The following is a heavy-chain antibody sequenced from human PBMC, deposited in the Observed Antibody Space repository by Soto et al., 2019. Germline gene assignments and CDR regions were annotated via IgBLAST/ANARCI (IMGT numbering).Heavy chain of an antibody. CDR3: ARDSTPGYCSSTSCHDAFDI. CDR2: IGTAGDT. J-gene: IGHJ3*02. Sequence: PGGSLRLSCAASGFTFSSYDMHWVRQATGKGLEKISAIGTAGDTYYPGSVKGRFTISRENAKNSLYLQMNSLRAEDTAVYYCARDSTPGYCSSTSCHDAFDIWGQGTMVTVSS. CDR1: GFTFSSYD. V-gene: IGHV3-13*01. D-gene: IGHD2-2*01.